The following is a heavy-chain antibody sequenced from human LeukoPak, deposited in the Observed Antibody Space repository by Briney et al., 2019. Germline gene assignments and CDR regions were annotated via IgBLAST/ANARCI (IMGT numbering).Heavy chain of an antibody. CDR3: AREHLPYCGGDCYSGGLDY. CDR2: ISYDGSNK. V-gene: IGHV3-30-3*01. Sequence: GRSLRLSCAASGFTFSSYAMHWVRQAPGKGLEWVAVISYDGSNKYYADSVKGRFTISRDNSKNTLYLQMNSLRAEDTAVYYCAREHLPYCGGDCYSGGLDYWGQGTLVTVSS. J-gene: IGHJ4*02. CDR1: GFTFSSYA. D-gene: IGHD2-21*01.